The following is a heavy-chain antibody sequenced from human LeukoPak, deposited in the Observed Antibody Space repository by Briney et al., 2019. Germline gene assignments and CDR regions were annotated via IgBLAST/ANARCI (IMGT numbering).Heavy chain of an antibody. D-gene: IGHD3-3*01. CDR2: MNPNSGNT. CDR1: GYTFTSYD. Sequence: ASVKVSCKASGYTFTSYDINWVRQATGQGLEWMGWMNPNSGNTGYAQKFQGRVTITRNTSISTDYMELSSLRSEDTAVYYCTRVPPNDFWSGYYIPTYYYYYYMDVWGKGTTVTVSS. J-gene: IGHJ6*03. CDR3: TRVPPNDFWSGYYIPTYYYYYYMDV. V-gene: IGHV1-8*01.